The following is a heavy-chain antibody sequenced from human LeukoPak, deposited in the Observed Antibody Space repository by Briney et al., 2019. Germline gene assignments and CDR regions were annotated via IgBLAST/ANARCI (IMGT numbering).Heavy chain of an antibody. CDR1: GGSISSYY. V-gene: IGHV4-59*08. Sequence: PSETLSLTCTVSGGSISSYYWSWIRPPPGKGLEWIGRIYYSGSTNYSPSLKSRVTISVDTSKNQFSLKLSSVTAADTAVYYCARGVGSSWYNPWGQGTLVIVSS. D-gene: IGHD6-13*01. CDR3: ARGVGSSWYNP. J-gene: IGHJ5*02. CDR2: IYYSGST.